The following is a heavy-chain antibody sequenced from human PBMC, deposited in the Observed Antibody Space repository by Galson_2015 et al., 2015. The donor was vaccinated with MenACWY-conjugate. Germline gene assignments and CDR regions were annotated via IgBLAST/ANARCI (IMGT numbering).Heavy chain of an antibody. J-gene: IGHJ4*02. CDR3: ARLAYSGSYYESYLDY. CDR2: ISSSSSTI. Sequence: SLRLSCAASGFTFSSYRMNWVRQAPGKELEWVSYISSSSSTIYYADSVKGRFTISRDNAKNSLYLQMNSLRAEDTAVYYCARLAYSGSYYESYLDYWGQGTLVTVSS. V-gene: IGHV3-48*01. D-gene: IGHD1-26*01. CDR1: GFTFSSYR.